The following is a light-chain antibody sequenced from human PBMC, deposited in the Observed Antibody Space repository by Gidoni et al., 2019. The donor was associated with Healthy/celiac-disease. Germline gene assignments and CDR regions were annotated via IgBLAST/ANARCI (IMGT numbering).Light chain of an antibody. V-gene: IGKV1-33*01. CDR1: QDISNY. Sequence: DIQMTQSPSSLSASVADRVTITCQASQDISNYLNWYQQKPGKAPKLLIYDESNLETGVPSRFSGSGSGTDFTFTISSLQHEDIATYYCQQYDNLPLTFXGXTKVEIK. CDR2: DES. J-gene: IGKJ4*01. CDR3: QQYDNLPLT.